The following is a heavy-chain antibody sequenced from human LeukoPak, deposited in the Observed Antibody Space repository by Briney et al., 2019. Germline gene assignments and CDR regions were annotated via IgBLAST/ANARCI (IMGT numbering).Heavy chain of an antibody. CDR1: GGTFSSYA. Sequence: ASVKVSCKASGGTFSSYAISWVRQAPGQGLECMGRIIPILGIANYAQKFQGRVTITADKSTSTAYMELSSLRSEDTAVYYCARDYLVATRDYYYYYGMDVWGQGTTVTVSS. J-gene: IGHJ6*02. V-gene: IGHV1-69*04. D-gene: IGHD5-24*01. CDR2: IIPILGIA. CDR3: ARDYLVATRDYYYYYGMDV.